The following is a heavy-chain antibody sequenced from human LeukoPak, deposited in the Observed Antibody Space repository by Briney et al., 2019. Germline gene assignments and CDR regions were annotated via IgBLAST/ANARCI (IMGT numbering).Heavy chain of an antibody. CDR2: IYTSGST. D-gene: IGHD3-22*01. J-gene: IGHJ3*02. V-gene: IGHV4-4*07. CDR1: GGSISSYY. Sequence: SETLSLTCTVSGGSISSYYWSWIRQPAGKGLELIGRIYTSGSTNYNPSLKSRVTMSVDTSKNQFSLKLSSVTAADTAVYYCARKMGSGYIKHHDAFDIWGQGTMVTVSS. CDR3: ARKMGSGYIKHHDAFDI.